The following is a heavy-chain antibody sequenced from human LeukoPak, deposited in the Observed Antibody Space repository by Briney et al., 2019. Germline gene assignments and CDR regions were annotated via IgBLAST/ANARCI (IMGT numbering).Heavy chain of an antibody. D-gene: IGHD3-10*01. CDR2: IYPGDSDT. Sequence: GESLKISCKGSGYSFTTYWIGWVRQMPGKGLEWMGIIYPGDSDTRYSPSFQGQVTISADKSINTAYLQWSSLKASDTAMYYCARQETYYGSGTTNWGQGTLVTVS. J-gene: IGHJ4*02. CDR1: GYSFTTYW. CDR3: ARQETYYGSGTTN. V-gene: IGHV5-51*01.